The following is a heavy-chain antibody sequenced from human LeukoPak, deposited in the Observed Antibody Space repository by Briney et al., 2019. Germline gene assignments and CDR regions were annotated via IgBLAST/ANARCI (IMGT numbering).Heavy chain of an antibody. V-gene: IGHV3-7*01. CDR3: ATMGYYYYYYMDV. J-gene: IGHJ6*03. CDR2: IKQDGSEK. Sequence: QPGGSLRLSCAASGFTFSSYWMSWVRQAPGKGLEWVANIKQDGSEKYYVDSVKGRFTISRDNAKSSLYLQMNSLRAEDTAVYYCATMGYYYYYYMDVWGKGTTVTVSS. CDR1: GFTFSSYW. D-gene: IGHD3-10*01.